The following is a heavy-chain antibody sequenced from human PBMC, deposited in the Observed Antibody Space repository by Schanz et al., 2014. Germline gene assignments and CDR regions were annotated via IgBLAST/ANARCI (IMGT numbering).Heavy chain of an antibody. CDR2: IIHDGRT. V-gene: IGHV4-4*02. Sequence: VQLQESGPGLVKPSGTLSLTCAVSGVSISSTNWWHWVRQSPGKGLEWLGEIIHDGRTNYNPSLGSRVTISLDKSENQFSLELTSVTAADTALYFCARVKQGCSDTSCVLDPWGQGTLVTVSS. CDR3: ARVKQGCSDTSCVLDP. D-gene: IGHD2-2*01. J-gene: IGHJ5*02. CDR1: GVSISSTNW.